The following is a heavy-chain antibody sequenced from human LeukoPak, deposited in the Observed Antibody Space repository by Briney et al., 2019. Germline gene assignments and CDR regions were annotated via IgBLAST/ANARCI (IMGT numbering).Heavy chain of an antibody. CDR1: GGSISSGGYY. J-gene: IGHJ5*02. CDR3: ARYSSTSGLNGFDP. D-gene: IGHD2-2*01. Sequence: PSETLSLTCTVSGGSISSGGYYWSWIRQHPGKGLEWIGYIYYSGSTYYNPSLKGRVTISVDTSKNQFSLKLSSVTAADTAVYYCARYSSTSGLNGFDPWGQGTLVTVSS. V-gene: IGHV4-31*03. CDR2: IYYSGST.